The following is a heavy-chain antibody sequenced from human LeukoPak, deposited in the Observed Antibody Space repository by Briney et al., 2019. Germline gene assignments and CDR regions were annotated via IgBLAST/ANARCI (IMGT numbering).Heavy chain of an antibody. CDR1: AFTFSSYW. Sequence: PGGSLRLSCAASAFTFSSYWMTWVRQAPGKGLEWVAYIKEDGTQKNYVESVKGRFTISRDNAENSLYLQMNSLRAEDAAVYYCTRSFEDWGQGTLVTVSS. V-gene: IGHV3-7*03. J-gene: IGHJ4*02. CDR3: TRSFED. CDR2: IKEDGTQK.